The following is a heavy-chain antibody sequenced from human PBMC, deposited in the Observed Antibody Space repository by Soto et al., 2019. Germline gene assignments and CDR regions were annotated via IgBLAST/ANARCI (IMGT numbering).Heavy chain of an antibody. D-gene: IGHD3-10*01. J-gene: IGHJ4*02. Sequence: GGSLRLSCAASGFTFSSYEMNWVRQAPGKGLEWVSYISSSGSTIYYADPVKGRFTISRDNAKNSLYLQMNSLRAEDTAVYYCASMVRGVFDYWGQGTLVTVSS. CDR2: ISSSGSTI. CDR1: GFTFSSYE. CDR3: ASMVRGVFDY. V-gene: IGHV3-48*03.